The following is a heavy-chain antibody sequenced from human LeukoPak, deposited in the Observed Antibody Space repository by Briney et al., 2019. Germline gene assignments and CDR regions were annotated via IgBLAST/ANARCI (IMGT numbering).Heavy chain of an antibody. Sequence: GGSLRLSCTASGFTFGDYAMSWVRQAPGKGLEWVGFIRSKAYGGTTEYAASVKGRFTISRDDSKSIAYLQMNSLKTEDTAVYYCTRVGSGYDYGYYFDYWGQGTLVTVSS. CDR1: GFTFGDYA. V-gene: IGHV3-49*04. CDR3: TRVGSGYDYGYYFDY. CDR2: IRSKAYGGTT. D-gene: IGHD5-12*01. J-gene: IGHJ4*02.